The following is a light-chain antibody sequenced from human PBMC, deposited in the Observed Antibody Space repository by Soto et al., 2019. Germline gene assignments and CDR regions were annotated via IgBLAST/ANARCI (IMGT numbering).Light chain of an antibody. Sequence: DIVLTQSPGTLSLSPGERAILSCRASQSVSSYLAWYQQKPGQAPRLLIYDASNRATGIPARFSGGGSGTDFTLTISSLQPDDFATYYCQHYNSYSEAFGQGTKVDIK. V-gene: IGKV3-11*01. CDR3: QHYNSYSEA. CDR1: QSVSSY. CDR2: DAS. J-gene: IGKJ1*01.